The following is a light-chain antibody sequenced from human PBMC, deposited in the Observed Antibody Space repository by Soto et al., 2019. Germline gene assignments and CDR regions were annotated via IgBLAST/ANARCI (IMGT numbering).Light chain of an antibody. Sequence: DIQMTQSPSSLSASVGDRVTITCRASQGISTYLNWYQQKPGKAPKLLIYAASSLLGGVPSRFSGSGSGTDFTLTISSLQPEDFAIYYCQQSYSSPQTFGQGTKVDIK. CDR3: QQSYSSPQT. V-gene: IGKV1-39*01. CDR2: AAS. CDR1: QGISTY. J-gene: IGKJ1*01.